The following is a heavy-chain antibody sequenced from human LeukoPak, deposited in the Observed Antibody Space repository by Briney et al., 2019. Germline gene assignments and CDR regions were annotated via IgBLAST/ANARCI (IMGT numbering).Heavy chain of an antibody. V-gene: IGHV1-18*01. CDR2: TSAYNGST. Sequence: GASVKVSCKASGYTFTSYGISWVRQAPGQGLEWMGWTSAYNGSTNYAQKLQGRVTMTTDTSTSTAYMELRSLRSEDTAVYYCARMNYGSGDPWGQGTLVTVSS. CDR3: ARMNYGSGDP. D-gene: IGHD3-10*01. J-gene: IGHJ5*02. CDR1: GYTFTSYG.